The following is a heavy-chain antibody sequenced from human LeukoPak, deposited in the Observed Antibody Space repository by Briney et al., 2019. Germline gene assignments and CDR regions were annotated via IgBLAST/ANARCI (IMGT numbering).Heavy chain of an antibody. D-gene: IGHD5-24*01. CDR3: ARDKGGRDGYNYYGY. Sequence: PGGSLRLSCAASGFTLSSNYMSWVRQAPGKGLEGVSVIYSGSSTYYSDSVKGRFTISRDNSKNTLYLQMNSLRAEDTAVYYCARDKGGRDGYNYYGYWGQGTLVTVSS. CDR2: IYSGSST. J-gene: IGHJ4*02. CDR1: GFTLSSNY. V-gene: IGHV3-53*01.